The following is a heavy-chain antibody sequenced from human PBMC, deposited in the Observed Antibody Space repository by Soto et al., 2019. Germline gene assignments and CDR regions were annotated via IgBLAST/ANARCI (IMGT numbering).Heavy chain of an antibody. CDR3: AKEGQELGGGYFDY. Sequence: EVQLLESGGGLVQPGGSLRLSCAASGFTFSSYAMSWVRRAPGKGLEWVSAISGSGGSTYYADSVKGRFTISRDNSKNALDLKMNSLRAEDTAVYYCAKEGQELGGGYFDYWGQGTLVTVSS. V-gene: IGHV3-23*01. D-gene: IGHD6-13*01. J-gene: IGHJ4*02. CDR2: ISGSGGST. CDR1: GFTFSSYA.